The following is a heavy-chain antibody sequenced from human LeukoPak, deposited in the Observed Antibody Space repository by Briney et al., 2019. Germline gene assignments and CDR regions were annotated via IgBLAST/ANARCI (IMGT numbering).Heavy chain of an antibody. CDR2: ISGSGGSI. CDR3: AKEDLYYYDSSGYYPSSFGY. J-gene: IGHJ4*02. D-gene: IGHD3-22*01. V-gene: IGHV3-23*01. CDR1: GFTLSSYA. Sequence: QPGGSLRLSCAASGFTLSSYAMSWVRQAPGKGLEWVSAISGSGGSIYYADSVKGRFTISRDTSKNTLYLQMNSLRAEDTAVYYCAKEDLYYYDSSGYYPSSFGYWGQGTLVTVSS.